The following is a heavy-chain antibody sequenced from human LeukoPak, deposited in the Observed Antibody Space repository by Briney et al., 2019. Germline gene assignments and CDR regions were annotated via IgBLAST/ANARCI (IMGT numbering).Heavy chain of an antibody. CDR2: ISYDGSNK. CDR3: ARGGSYSSSWYGG. V-gene: IGHV3-30-3*01. Sequence: GRSLRLSCAASGFTFSSYAMHWVRQAPGKGLEWVAVISYDGSNKYYADSVKGRFTISRDNSKNTLYLQMNSLRAGDTAVYYCARGGSYSSSWYGGWGQGTLVTVSS. J-gene: IGHJ4*02. CDR1: GFTFSSYA. D-gene: IGHD6-13*01.